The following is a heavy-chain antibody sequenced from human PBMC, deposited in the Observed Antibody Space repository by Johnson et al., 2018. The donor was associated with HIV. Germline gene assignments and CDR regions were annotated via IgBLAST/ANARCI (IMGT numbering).Heavy chain of an antibody. D-gene: IGHD2/OR15-2a*01. CDR3: TTGAFHAYDM. J-gene: IGHJ3*02. CDR2: IISDVSSA. V-gene: IGHV3-74*02. CDR1: GFTFNNAW. Sequence: VQLVESGGGLVKPGGSLSLSCAASGFTFNNAWMTWFRQPPGKGLEWVGRIISDVSSAIYTDSVTGRFTISRDNTKNTLYLQMNSLRAEDTAVYYCTTGAFHAYDMWGQGTMVTVSS.